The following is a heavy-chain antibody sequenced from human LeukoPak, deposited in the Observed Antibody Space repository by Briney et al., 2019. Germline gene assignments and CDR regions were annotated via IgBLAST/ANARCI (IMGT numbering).Heavy chain of an antibody. CDR3: ARDIQLST. D-gene: IGHD3-16*02. CDR2: ISYSGANS. V-gene: IGHV3-23*01. Sequence: QPGGSLRLSFAACGFTFSGPAVRWLRQAPGEGLEWVSLISYSGANSYYTDSVRGRFTISRDNSKDTLFLQMNSLRAEDTAIYYCARDIQLSTWGLGTMVTVSS. J-gene: IGHJ3*01. CDR1: GFTFSGPA.